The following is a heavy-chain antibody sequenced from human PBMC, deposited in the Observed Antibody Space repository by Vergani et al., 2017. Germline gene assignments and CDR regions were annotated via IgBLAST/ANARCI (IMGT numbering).Heavy chain of an antibody. D-gene: IGHD1-26*01. CDR3: AHSWNFGRRDWFDS. V-gene: IGHV1-2*02. CDR1: ESTFSDYN. Sequence: QVQLMQSGPVMKKPGGSMKVSCQASESTFSDYNIHWVRQAPGQGLQWMGWISPKTGDTDYLQSFQDRVTMTRDASTKTVYLKITRLTSDDTAIYYCAHSWNFGRRDWFDSWGPGTLVTVSS. CDR2: ISPKTGDT. J-gene: IGHJ5*01.